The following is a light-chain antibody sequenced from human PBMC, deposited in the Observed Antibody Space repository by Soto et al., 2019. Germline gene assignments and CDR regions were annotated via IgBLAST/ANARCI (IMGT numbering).Light chain of an antibody. Sequence: QSVLTQPASVSGSPGQSITISCTGTGSDFGGYNYVSWYQQHSGKAPKLMIYEVSNRPSGVSNRFSVSKSDNTASVTISGLEAEDEADYYCRSYTSNRNSHVVCGGGTKLPVL. CDR3: RSYTSNRNSHVV. CDR2: EVS. V-gene: IGLV2-14*01. CDR1: GSDFGGYNY. J-gene: IGLJ2*01.